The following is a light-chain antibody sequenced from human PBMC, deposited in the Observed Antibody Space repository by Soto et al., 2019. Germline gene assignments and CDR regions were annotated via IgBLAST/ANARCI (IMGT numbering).Light chain of an antibody. CDR3: SSYAGSNDVV. V-gene: IGLV2-8*01. Sequence: QSALTQPASVSGSPGQSITIFCTGTSSDIGAYNYVSWYQQHPGKAPKLMIYEVSKRPSGVPDRFSGSKSGNTASLTVSGLQAEDEADYYCSSYAGSNDVVFGGGTKLTVL. CDR1: SSDIGAYNY. J-gene: IGLJ2*01. CDR2: EVS.